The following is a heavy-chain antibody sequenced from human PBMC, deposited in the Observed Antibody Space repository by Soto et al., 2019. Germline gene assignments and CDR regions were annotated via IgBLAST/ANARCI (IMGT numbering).Heavy chain of an antibody. V-gene: IGHV1-69*06. CDR1: GATFNNYV. D-gene: IGHD2-15*01. J-gene: IGHJ4*02. Sequence: QVQLVQSGAEVKKPGSSVKVSCKASGATFNNYVISWVRQAPGQGLEWMGGISPLFSPSNYAQRFQGRVTITADKSTTTVHMELSSLRSEDTAVYYCARDRYCSGDSCYPLDYWGQGTLVTVSS. CDR2: ISPLFSPS. CDR3: ARDRYCSGDSCYPLDY.